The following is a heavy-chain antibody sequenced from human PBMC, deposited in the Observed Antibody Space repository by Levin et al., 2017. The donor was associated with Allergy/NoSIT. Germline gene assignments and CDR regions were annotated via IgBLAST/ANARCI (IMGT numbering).Heavy chain of an antibody. CDR2: IYYSGST. V-gene: IGHV4-39*01. D-gene: IGHD6-19*01. Sequence: PSETLSLTCTVSGGSISSSSYYWGWIRQPPGKGLEWIGSIYYSGSTYYNPSLKSRVTISVDTSKNQFSLKLSSVTAADTAVYYCADVAGTEFQHWGQGTLVTVSS. CDR3: ADVAGTEFQH. CDR1: GGSISSSSYY. J-gene: IGHJ1*01.